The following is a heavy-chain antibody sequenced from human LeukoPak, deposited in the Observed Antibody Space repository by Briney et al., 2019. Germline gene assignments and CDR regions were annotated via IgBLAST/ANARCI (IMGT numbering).Heavy chain of an antibody. D-gene: IGHD4-17*01. CDR2: IRNDGRNK. CDR1: GFTFSKCG. CDR3: AKHSRATVIIH. Sequence: PGGSLRLSCAVSGFTFSKCGMHWVRQAPGKGLEWVAFIRNDGRNKYYADSVKGRFTISRDNSKNTLYLQMNSLRAEDTAVYYCAKHSRATVIIHWGQGTLVTVSS. V-gene: IGHV3-30*02. J-gene: IGHJ4*02.